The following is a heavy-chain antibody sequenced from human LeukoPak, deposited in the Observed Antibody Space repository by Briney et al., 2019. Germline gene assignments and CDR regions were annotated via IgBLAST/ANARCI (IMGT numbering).Heavy chain of an antibody. V-gene: IGHV4-31*03. CDR3: ARDPGYCRSTTCYGGAFDI. CDR2: IYYSGST. J-gene: IGHJ3*02. CDR1: GGSISSGGYY. Sequence: PSETLSLTCTVSGGSISSGGYYWSWIRQHPGKGLEWIGYIYYSGSTYYNPSLKSRVTISVDTSKNQFSLKLSSVTAADTAVYYCARDPGYCRSTTCYGGAFDIWGQGTMVTVSS. D-gene: IGHD2-2*01.